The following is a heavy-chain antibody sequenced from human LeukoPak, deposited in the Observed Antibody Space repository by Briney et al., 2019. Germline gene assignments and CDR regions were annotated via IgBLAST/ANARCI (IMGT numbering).Heavy chain of an antibody. CDR2: VSSDGSIK. J-gene: IGHJ4*02. D-gene: IGHD6-13*01. Sequence: GGSLRLSSADSGFTFSSYGTHRVRHAPRNGLERVAVVSSDGSIKYYADSGKGPFTTSRDTSKGAVYLQMNSLGTADTAFSDCARCYGSSWLGYFDYWGQGTLVTVSS. V-gene: IGHV3-30*03. CDR1: GFTFSSYG. CDR3: ARCYGSSWLGYFDY.